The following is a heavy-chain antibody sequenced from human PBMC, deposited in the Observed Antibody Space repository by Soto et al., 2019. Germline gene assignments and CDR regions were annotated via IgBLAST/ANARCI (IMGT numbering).Heavy chain of an antibody. D-gene: IGHD4-17*01. J-gene: IGHJ6*02. CDR1: GYSFTSYW. Sequence: XESLKISCKGSGYSFTSYWIGWVRQMPGKGLEWMGIIYPGDSDTRYSPSFQGQVTISADKSISTAYLQWSSLKASDTAMYYCAKVDYGGNSGYYYYGMDVWGQGTTVTVSS. V-gene: IGHV5-51*01. CDR2: IYPGDSDT. CDR3: AKVDYGGNSGYYYYGMDV.